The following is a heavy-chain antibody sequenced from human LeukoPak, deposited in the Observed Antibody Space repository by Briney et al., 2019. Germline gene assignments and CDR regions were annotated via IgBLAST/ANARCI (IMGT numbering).Heavy chain of an antibody. CDR1: GFTFTSYV. D-gene: IGHD2-21*02. J-gene: IGHJ4*02. CDR2: IGGGGDYT. V-gene: IGHV3-23*01. Sequence: PGGYLRLSCAASGFTFTSYVMSWVRQAPGKGLEWVSPIGGGGDYTYYSDSVKGRFTISRDNSENRVYLEMKSLRAEDTAVYYCARRTASDFWGQGTLVTVSS. CDR3: ARRTASDF.